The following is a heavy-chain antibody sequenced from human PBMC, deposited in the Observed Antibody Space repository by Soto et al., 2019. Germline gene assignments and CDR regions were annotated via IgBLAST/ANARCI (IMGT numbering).Heavy chain of an antibody. Sequence: QVQLHESGPGLVKPSQTLSLTCTVSGGSIYTGGFYWSWIRQLPGKGLEWLGYIYYTGSTQYTPSLKSRLTISTDTSDNQFSLRLTSVTAADTAVYYCATSLVTSRTRVDYWGQGTLVTVSS. J-gene: IGHJ4*02. CDR2: IYYTGST. CDR1: GGSIYTGGFY. CDR3: ATSLVTSRTRVDY. D-gene: IGHD1-26*01. V-gene: IGHV4-31*03.